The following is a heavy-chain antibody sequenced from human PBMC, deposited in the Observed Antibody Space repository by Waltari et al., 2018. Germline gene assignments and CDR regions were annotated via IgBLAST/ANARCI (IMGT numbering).Heavy chain of an antibody. CDR3: ARRGDCGNDCYTFDY. J-gene: IGHJ4*02. D-gene: IGHD2-21*01. CDR1: GGSLSGSTRD. V-gene: IGHV4-39*01. CDR2: IYYSGTT. Sequence: LQLQESAPGLVKPSETLSLTCTVSGGSLSGSTRDWGWIRQPPGKGLEWFGNIYYSGTTYYNPALKSRVIISVDTSKNQFSLKLSSVTAADTAVYYCARRGDCGNDCYTFDYWGQGTLVTVSS.